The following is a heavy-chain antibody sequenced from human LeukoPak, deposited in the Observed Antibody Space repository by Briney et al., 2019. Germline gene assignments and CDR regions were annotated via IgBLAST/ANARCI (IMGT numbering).Heavy chain of an antibody. CDR2: IYRSGST. Sequence: SETLSLTCGVSGYSISSGYYWTWSRQPPGKGLEWSGSIYRSGSTNYNPYLKSRVTISVDTSKNQFPLKLTSVPAADTAVYSCARRLVVVPAAIRGDAFDIWGQGTMVTVSS. CDR1: GYSISSGYY. J-gene: IGHJ3*02. D-gene: IGHD2-2*02. CDR3: ARRLVVVPAAIRGDAFDI. V-gene: IGHV4-38-2*01.